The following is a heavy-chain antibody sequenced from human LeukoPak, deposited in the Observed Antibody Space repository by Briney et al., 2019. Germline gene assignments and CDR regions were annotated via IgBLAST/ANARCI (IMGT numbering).Heavy chain of an antibody. D-gene: IGHD6-19*01. CDR2: MSGDGGST. V-gene: IGHV3-43*02. CDR1: GFTFDEYA. Sequence: GGSLRLSCAATGFTFDEYAMHWVRQVPGKGLEWIALMSGDGGSTYYADSVNGRFTISRDNSKNSLYLQMNSLRTEDSALYYCAKDFHYTSGWFRLRWYFDLWGRGTLVSVSS. CDR3: AKDFHYTSGWFRLRWYFDL. J-gene: IGHJ2*01.